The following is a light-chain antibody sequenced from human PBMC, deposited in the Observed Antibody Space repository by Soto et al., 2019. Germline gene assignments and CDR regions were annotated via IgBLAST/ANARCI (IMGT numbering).Light chain of an antibody. CDR1: QSVSSN. Sequence: EIVMTQSPDILSVAPGERATLSCRASQSVSSNLAWYQQKPGQSPRLLIYGASTRATGIPVRFSGSGSGTEFTLTIGSLQSEDFAVYYCHQYNYWPTFGQGTKVDIK. V-gene: IGKV3-15*01. J-gene: IGKJ1*01. CDR2: GAS. CDR3: HQYNYWPT.